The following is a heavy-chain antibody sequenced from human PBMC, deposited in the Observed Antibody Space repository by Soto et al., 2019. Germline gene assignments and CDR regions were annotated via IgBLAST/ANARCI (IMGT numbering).Heavy chain of an antibody. J-gene: IGHJ4*02. V-gene: IGHV3-48*01. D-gene: IGHD5-12*01. Sequence: GGSLRLSCAASGFKFSEHGMNWVRQGPGKGPEWISFISTNSRATDYADSVKGRFTISRDNAQSSLYLQLSGLRADDTAVYYCARDLYDQALDYWGQGTLVTVSS. CDR3: ARDLYDQALDY. CDR1: GFKFSEHG. CDR2: ISTNSRAT.